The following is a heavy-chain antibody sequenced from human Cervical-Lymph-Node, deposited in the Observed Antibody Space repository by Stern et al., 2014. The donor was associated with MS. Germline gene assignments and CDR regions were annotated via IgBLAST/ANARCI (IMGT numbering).Heavy chain of an antibody. CDR2: IYYSGTT. CDR3: ARATDL. V-gene: IGHV4-59*01. CDR1: GASITSYY. J-gene: IGHJ5*02. Sequence: VQLVESGPGLLRPSETLSLTCTVSGASITSYYWSWIRQPPGKGLEWIGYIYYSGTTNYNASLNGRVAISIDTSKTQFSLRLSSVTAADTAVYYCARATDLWGQGTLVTVSS.